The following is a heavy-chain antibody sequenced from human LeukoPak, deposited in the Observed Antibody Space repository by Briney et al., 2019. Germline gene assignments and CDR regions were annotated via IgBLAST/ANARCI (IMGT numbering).Heavy chain of an antibody. D-gene: IGHD3-22*01. CDR3: TRDKIVVVASYYYYYGMDV. CDR1: GFTFSSYS. V-gene: IGHV3-21*04. J-gene: IGHJ6*02. Sequence: PGGSLRLSCAASGFTFSSYSMNWVRQAPGKGLEWVSSISSSRSYIYYADSVKGRFTISRDNAKNSLYLQMNSLRAEDTAVYYCTRDKIVVVASYYYYYGMDVWGQGTTVTVSS. CDR2: ISSSRSYI.